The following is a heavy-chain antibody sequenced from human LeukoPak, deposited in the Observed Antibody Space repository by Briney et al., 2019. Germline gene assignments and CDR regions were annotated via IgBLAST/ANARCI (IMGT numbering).Heavy chain of an antibody. Sequence: ASVKVSCKASGYTFTSYGISWVRQAPGQGLEWMGWISAYNGNTNYAQKLQGRVTMTTDTSTSTAYMELRSLRSDDTAVYYCAREEPRLLWLGELSRYGMDVWGQGTTVTVSS. CDR2: ISAYNGNT. V-gene: IGHV1-18*01. CDR1: GYTFTSYG. CDR3: AREEPRLLWLGELSRYGMDV. J-gene: IGHJ6*02. D-gene: IGHD3-10*01.